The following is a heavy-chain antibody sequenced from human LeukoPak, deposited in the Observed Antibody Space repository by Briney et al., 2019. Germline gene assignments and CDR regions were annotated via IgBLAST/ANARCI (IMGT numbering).Heavy chain of an antibody. CDR2: ISSSGSTI. CDR3: ARECKLRFLEWSPLKGMDV. CDR1: GFTFSDNY. D-gene: IGHD3-3*01. Sequence: GGSLRLSCAASGFTFSDNYMSWIRQAPGKGLEWVSDISSSGSTIYYADSVKGRFSISRDNAKNSLYLQMNSLRAEDTAVYYCARECKLRFLEWSPLKGMDVWGQGTTVTVSS. J-gene: IGHJ6*02. V-gene: IGHV3-11*01.